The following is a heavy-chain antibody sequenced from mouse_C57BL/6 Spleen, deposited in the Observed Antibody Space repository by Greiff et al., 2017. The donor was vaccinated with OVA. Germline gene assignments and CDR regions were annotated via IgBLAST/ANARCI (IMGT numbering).Heavy chain of an antibody. CDR1: GFTFSSYA. Sequence: DVKLVESGGGLVKPGGSLKLSCAASGFTFSSYAMSWVRQTPEKRLEWVATISDGGSYTYYPDNVKGRFTISRDNAKNNLYLQMSHLKSEDTAMYYCARGSNWDVFAYWGQGTLVTVSA. CDR2: ISDGGSYT. CDR3: ARGSNWDVFAY. J-gene: IGHJ3*01. D-gene: IGHD4-1*01. V-gene: IGHV5-4*03.